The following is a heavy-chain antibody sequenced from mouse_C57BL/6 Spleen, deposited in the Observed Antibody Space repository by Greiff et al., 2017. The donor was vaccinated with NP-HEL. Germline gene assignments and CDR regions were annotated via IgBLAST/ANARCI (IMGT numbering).Heavy chain of an antibody. CDR1: GYTFTSYW. J-gene: IGHJ2*01. CDR3: ATMNDGSKGFDY. CDR2: IDPSDSET. V-gene: IGHV1-52*01. D-gene: IGHD2-3*01. Sequence: ESGAELVRPGSSVKLSCKASGYTFTSYWMHWVKQRPIQGLEWIGNIDPSDSETHYNQKFKDKATLTVDKSSSTAYMQLSSLTSEDSAVYYCATMNDGSKGFDYWGQGTTLTVSS.